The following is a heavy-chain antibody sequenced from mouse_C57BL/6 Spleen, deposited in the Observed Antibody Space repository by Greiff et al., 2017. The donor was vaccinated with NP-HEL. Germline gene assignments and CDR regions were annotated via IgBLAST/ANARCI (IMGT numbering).Heavy chain of an antibody. CDR2: INPSSGYT. J-gene: IGHJ1*03. CDR1: GYTFTSYW. CDR3: ERYYGSSYGYFDV. Sequence: VQLQQSGADLAKPGASVKLSCKASGYTFTSYWMHWVKQRPGQGLEWIGYINPSSGYTKYNQKFKDKATLTADKSSSTAYMQLSSLTYEDSAVYYCERYYGSSYGYFDVWGTGTTVTVSS. V-gene: IGHV1-7*01. D-gene: IGHD1-1*01.